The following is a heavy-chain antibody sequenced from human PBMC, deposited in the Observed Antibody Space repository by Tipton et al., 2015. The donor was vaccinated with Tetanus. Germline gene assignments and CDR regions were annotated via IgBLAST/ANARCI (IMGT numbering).Heavy chain of an antibody. CDR1: GVSVRSYY. J-gene: IGHJ5*02. Sequence: LRLSCTVSGVSVRSYYWSWIRQSPDKGLEWLGAVIYDGTSYYNPSLNSRVKISLDTSMNQVPLTLTSVTAADTALYYCARGVPYSTTMGSDWFDPWGQGTLVTVSS. CDR3: ARGVPYSTTMGSDWFDP. CDR2: VIYDGTS. V-gene: IGHV4-34*01. D-gene: IGHD2-2*01.